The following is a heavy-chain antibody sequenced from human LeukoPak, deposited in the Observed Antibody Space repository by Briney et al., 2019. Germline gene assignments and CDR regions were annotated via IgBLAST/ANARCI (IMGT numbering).Heavy chain of an antibody. D-gene: IGHD6-13*01. V-gene: IGHV3-21*01. CDR3: VRVHSISWYHFDY. CDR2: ISSSGSYI. CDR1: GFTFSYHS. J-gene: IGHJ4*02. Sequence: TGGSLRLSCAASGFTFSYHSMNWVRQAPGKGLEWVSSISSSGSYIQHADSVKGRFTISRDNAKNSVYLQMNSLRAEDTAVYYCVRVHSISWYHFDYWGQGTLVTVSS.